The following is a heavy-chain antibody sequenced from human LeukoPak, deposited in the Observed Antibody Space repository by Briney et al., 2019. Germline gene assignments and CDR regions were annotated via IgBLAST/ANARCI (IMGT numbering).Heavy chain of an antibody. V-gene: IGHV3-48*03. J-gene: IGHJ4*02. CDR1: GFTFSSSE. CDR2: ISSSGSTI. D-gene: IGHD4-17*01. CDR3: ARGVVTTMRGFDF. Sequence: GGSLRLSCAASGFTFSSSEMNWVRQAPGKGLEWVSYISSSGSTIYYADSVKGRFTISRDNAKSSLYLQMNTLRAEDTAVYYCARGVVTTMRGFDFWGQGTLVTVSS.